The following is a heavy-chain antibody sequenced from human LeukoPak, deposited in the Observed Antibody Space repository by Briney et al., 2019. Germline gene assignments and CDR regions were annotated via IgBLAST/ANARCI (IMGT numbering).Heavy chain of an antibody. CDR2: ISGSGGST. CDR3: AKDIQANWLDP. V-gene: IGHV3-23*01. Sequence: GGSLRLSCAASGFTFSSYAMSWVRQAPGKGLEWVSAISGSGGSTYYADSVKGRFTISRDNSKNRLYLQMNNLRAEDTAVYYCAKDIQANWLDPWGQGTLVTVSS. CDR1: GFTFSSYA. D-gene: IGHD1-1*01. J-gene: IGHJ5*02.